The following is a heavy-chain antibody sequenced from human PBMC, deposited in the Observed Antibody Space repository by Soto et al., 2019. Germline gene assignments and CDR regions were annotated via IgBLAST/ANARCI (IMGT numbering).Heavy chain of an antibody. V-gene: IGHV1-69*13. J-gene: IGHJ4*02. CDR1: GGTFSSYA. CDR3: ASMGLLGPIRPYDY. Sequence: SVKVSCKASGGTFSSYAISWVRQAPGQGLEWMGGIIPIFGTANYAQKFQGRVTITADESTSTAYMELSSLRSEDTAVYYCASMGLLGPIRPYDYWGQGTLVTVSS. D-gene: IGHD3-22*01. CDR2: IIPIFGTA.